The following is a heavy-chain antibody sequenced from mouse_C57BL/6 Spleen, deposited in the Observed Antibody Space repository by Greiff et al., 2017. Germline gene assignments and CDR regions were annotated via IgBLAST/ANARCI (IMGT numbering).Heavy chain of an antibody. CDR1: GFTFSDYY. CDR2: INYDGSST. V-gene: IGHV5-16*01. Sequence: EVKLVESEGGLVQPGSSMKLSCTASGFTFSDYYMAWVRQVPEKGLEWVANINYDGSSTYYLDSLKSRFIISRDNAKNILYLQMSSLKSEDTATYYCAREGGDGIAYWGQGTLVTVSA. J-gene: IGHJ3*01. CDR3: AREGGDGIAY. D-gene: IGHD3-3*01.